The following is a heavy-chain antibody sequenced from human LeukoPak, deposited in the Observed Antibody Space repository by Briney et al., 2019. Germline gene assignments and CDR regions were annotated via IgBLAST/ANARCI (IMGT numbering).Heavy chain of an antibody. CDR2: ISFNGNT. CDR1: GGSISSGGYY. Sequence: SETLSLTCTVSGGSISSGGYYWSWIRQLPGKGLEWISYISFNGNTYYNPSLKSRVTISGDTSKNQFSLKLSSVTAADTAVYYCARSFSGPTGADYWGQGTLVTVSS. J-gene: IGHJ4*02. D-gene: IGHD6-19*01. CDR3: ARSFSGPTGADY. V-gene: IGHV4-31*03.